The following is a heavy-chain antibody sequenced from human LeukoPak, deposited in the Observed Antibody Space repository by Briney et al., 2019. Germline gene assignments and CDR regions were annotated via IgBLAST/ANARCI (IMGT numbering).Heavy chain of an antibody. CDR1: GGSISSYY. J-gene: IGHJ4*02. V-gene: IGHV4-4*07. Sequence: SETLSLTCTVSGGSISSYYWSWIRQPAGKGLEWIGRIYTSGSTNYNPSLKSRVTMSVDTSKNQFSLKLSSVTAADTAVYYCARGPSIVGASLFDYWGQGTLVTVSS. CDR2: IYTSGST. D-gene: IGHD1-26*01. CDR3: ARGPSIVGASLFDY.